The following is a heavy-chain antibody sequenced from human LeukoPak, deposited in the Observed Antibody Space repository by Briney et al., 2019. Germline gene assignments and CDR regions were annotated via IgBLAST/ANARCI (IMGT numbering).Heavy chain of an antibody. CDR2: ISGSGGTP. J-gene: IGHJ4*02. V-gene: IGHV3-23*01. Sequence: PGGSLRLSCAASGFTFSTYAMSWVRQAPGKGLEWVSTISGSGGTPYYADSVKGRFTISRDNSKNTLCLQMNSLRAEDTAVYYCAKEIVGASRGVDYWGQGTLVTVSS. CDR1: GFTFSTYA. CDR3: AKEIVGASRGVDY. D-gene: IGHD1-26*01.